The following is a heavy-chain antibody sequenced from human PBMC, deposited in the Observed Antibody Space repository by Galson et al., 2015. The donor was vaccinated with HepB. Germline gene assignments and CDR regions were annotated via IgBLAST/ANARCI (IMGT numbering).Heavy chain of an antibody. CDR1: GYIFINYP. Sequence: SVKVSCKASGYIFINYPINWVRQAPGQGLEWMGWITTYSADANYAQHSQGRVTMTTDTSTSTAYMELRSLRSDDTAVYYCARREMATHYYYYGMDVWGQGTTVTVSS. D-gene: IGHD5-24*01. CDR2: ITTYSADA. CDR3: ARREMATHYYYYGMDV. J-gene: IGHJ6*02. V-gene: IGHV1-18*04.